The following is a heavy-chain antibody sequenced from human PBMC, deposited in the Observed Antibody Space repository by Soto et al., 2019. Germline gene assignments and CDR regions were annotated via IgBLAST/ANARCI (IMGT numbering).Heavy chain of an antibody. V-gene: IGHV1-2*02. J-gene: IGHJ4*02. Sequence: RASVKVSCKASGYTFTGYYMHWVREAPGQGLEWMGWINPNSGGTNYAQKFQGRVTMTRDTSISTAYMELSRLRSDDTAVYYCASDARVVITPGFDYWGQGTLVTVYS. CDR2: INPNSGGT. D-gene: IGHD3-22*01. CDR3: ASDARVVITPGFDY. CDR1: GYTFTGYY.